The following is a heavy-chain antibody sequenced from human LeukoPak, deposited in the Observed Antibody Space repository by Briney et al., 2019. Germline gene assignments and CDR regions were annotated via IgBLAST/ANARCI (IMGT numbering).Heavy chain of an antibody. CDR2: IHSRGSTT. CDR1: RFIFSSYA. V-gene: IGHV3-23*05. CDR3: AKSWAAVSGLGVDY. D-gene: IGHD6-19*01. J-gene: IGHJ4*02. Sequence: GGSLRLSCAASRFIFSSYAMIWVRPAPGKGLEWVSTIHSRGSTTYYADSVKGRFTISRDNSKNTLYLQMNSLRAEDTAVYYCAKSWAAVSGLGVDYWGQGILVTVSS.